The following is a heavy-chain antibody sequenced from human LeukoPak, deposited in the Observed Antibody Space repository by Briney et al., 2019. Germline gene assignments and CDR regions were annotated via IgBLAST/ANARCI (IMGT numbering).Heavy chain of an antibody. CDR3: AKDSSSSWTHDYYFDY. CDR1: GFTFDDYA. J-gene: IGHJ4*02. CDR2: NRWNSGSI. Sequence: GRSLRLSCAASGFTFDDYAMNWVRQAPGKGLEWVSANRWNSGSIGYADSVKGGCTISRDNAKNSLYMQINSLRAEDTALYYCAKDSSSSWTHDYYFDYWGQGTLVTVSS. D-gene: IGHD6-13*01. V-gene: IGHV3-9*01.